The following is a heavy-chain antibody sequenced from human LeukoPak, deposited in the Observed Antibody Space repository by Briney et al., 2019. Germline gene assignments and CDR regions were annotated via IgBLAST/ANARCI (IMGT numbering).Heavy chain of an antibody. Sequence: PSETLSLTCAVYGGSFSGYYWSWIRQPPGKGLEWIGEINHSGSTNYNPSLRSRVTISVDTSKNQFSLKLSSVTAADTAVYYCARRWQQLASSIDYWGRGTLVTVSS. CDR2: INHSGST. V-gene: IGHV4-34*01. CDR3: ARRWQQLASSIDY. CDR1: GGSFSGYY. D-gene: IGHD6-13*01. J-gene: IGHJ4*02.